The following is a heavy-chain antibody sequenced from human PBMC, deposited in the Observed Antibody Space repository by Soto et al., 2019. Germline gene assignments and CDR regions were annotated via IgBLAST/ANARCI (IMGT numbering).Heavy chain of an antibody. CDR3: ASSGWYVFDY. Sequence: EVQLVESGGGLVQPGGSLRLSCAASGFTFSSYSMNWVRQAPGKGLEWVSYISSSSSTIYYADSVKGRFTISRDNAKNSLYLQMNSRRDEDTAVYYCASSGWYVFDYWGQGTLVTVSS. J-gene: IGHJ4*02. D-gene: IGHD6-19*01. CDR1: GFTFSSYS. CDR2: ISSSSSTI. V-gene: IGHV3-48*02.